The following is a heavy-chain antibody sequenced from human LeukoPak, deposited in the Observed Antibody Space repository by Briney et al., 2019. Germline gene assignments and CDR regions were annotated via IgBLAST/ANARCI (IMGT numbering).Heavy chain of an antibody. Sequence: GGSLRLSCAASGYTFNNHAMSWVRQAPGKGLEWVSGINGNGASTYYSDSVKGRFTISRDNSKNTLYLQMSSLRAEDTAIYYCAQDHGYSYHYLDYWGQGTLVTVSS. CDR3: AQDHGYSYHYLDY. D-gene: IGHD5-18*01. CDR2: INGNGAST. J-gene: IGHJ4*02. CDR1: GYTFNNHA. V-gene: IGHV3-23*01.